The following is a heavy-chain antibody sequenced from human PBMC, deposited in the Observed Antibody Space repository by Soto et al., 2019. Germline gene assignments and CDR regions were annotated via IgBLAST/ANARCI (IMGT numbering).Heavy chain of an antibody. CDR3: AHTATPIVVVIMDYYYYGMDV. CDR1: GFSLSTSGVG. J-gene: IGHJ6*02. D-gene: IGHD3-22*01. V-gene: IGHV2-5*02. CDR2: IYWDDDK. Sequence: SGPTLVNPTQTLTLTCTFSGFSLSTSGVGVGWIRQPPGKALEWLALIYWDDDKRYSPSLKSRLTITKDTSKNQVVLTMTNMDPVDTATYYCAHTATPIVVVIMDYYYYGMDVWGQGTTVTVSS.